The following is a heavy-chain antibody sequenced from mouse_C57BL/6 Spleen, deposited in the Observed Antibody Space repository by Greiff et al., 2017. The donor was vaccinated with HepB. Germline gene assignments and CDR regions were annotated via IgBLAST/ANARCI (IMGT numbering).Heavy chain of an antibody. CDR2: IYPGDGDT. CDR3: ARRSYYGNYEDAMDY. V-gene: IGHV1-80*01. J-gene: IGHJ4*01. CDR1: GYAFSSYW. Sequence: VQLQQSGAELVKPGASVKISCKASGYAFSSYWMNWVKQRPGKGLEWIGQIYPGDGDTNYNGKFKGKATLTADKSSSTAYMQLSSLTSEDSAVYFCARRSYYGNYEDAMDYWGQGTSVTVSS. D-gene: IGHD2-10*01.